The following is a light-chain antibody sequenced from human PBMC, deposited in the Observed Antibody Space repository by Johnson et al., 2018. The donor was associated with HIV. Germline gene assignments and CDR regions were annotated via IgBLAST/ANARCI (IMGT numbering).Light chain of an antibody. CDR2: ETN. V-gene: IGLV1-51*02. Sequence: HSVLTQPPSVSAAPGQKVTISCSGSSSNIGNNYVSWYQQLPGTAPKLLIYETNKRPSGLPDRFSGSKSGTSATLGITGLQTGDEADYYCGTCDSSLGAYVFGTGTKVTVL. CDR3: GTCDSSLGAYV. CDR1: SSNIGNNY. J-gene: IGLJ1*01.